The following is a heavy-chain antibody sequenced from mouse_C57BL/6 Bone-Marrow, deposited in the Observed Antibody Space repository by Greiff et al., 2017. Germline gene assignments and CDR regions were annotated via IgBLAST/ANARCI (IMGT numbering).Heavy chain of an antibody. Sequence: EVQGVESGGGLVKPGGSLKLSCAASGFTFSSYAMSWVRQTPEKRLEWVATISDGGSYTYYPDNVKGRFTISRDNAKNNLYLQMSHLKSEDTAMYYCARGGYGYPALFAYWGQGTLVTVSA. CDR3: ARGGYGYPALFAY. J-gene: IGHJ3*01. CDR1: GFTFSSYA. CDR2: ISDGGSYT. D-gene: IGHD2-2*01. V-gene: IGHV5-4*01.